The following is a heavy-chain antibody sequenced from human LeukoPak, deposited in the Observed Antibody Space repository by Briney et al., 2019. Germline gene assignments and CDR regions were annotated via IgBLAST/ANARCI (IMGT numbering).Heavy chain of an antibody. V-gene: IGHV3-15*01. J-gene: IGHJ3*02. CDR2: IKSKTDGGTT. D-gene: IGHD5-12*01. CDR1: GFTFSSYS. Sequence: GGSLRLSCAASGFTFSSYSMNWVRQAPGKGLEWVGRIKSKTDGGTTDYAAPVKGRFTISRDDSKNTLYLQMNSLKTEDTAVYYCTSRGWLREWQPWPYAFDIWGQGTMVTVSS. CDR3: TSRGWLREWQPWPYAFDI.